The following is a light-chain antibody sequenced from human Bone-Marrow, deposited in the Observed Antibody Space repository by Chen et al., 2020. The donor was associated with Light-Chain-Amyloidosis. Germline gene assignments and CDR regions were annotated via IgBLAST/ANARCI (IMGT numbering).Light chain of an antibody. CDR2: DGS. J-gene: IGKJ4*01. V-gene: IGKV1-33*01. CDR1: QDINNY. Sequence: DIQMTQSPSSLSASIGDRVTITCQASQDINNYLNWYQQKPGKAPKLLMYDGSNLETGVPSRFSGSGSGTDFTFTISSLQPEDIATYYCQQYHSLPPTFGGGTRVETK. CDR3: QQYHSLPPT.